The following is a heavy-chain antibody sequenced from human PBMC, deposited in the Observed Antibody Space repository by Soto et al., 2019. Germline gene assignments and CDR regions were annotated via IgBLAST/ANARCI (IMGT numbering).Heavy chain of an antibody. CDR3: ERVNRGAFDY. CDR2: IFYTENT. Sequence: QVQLQESSPGLVKPSETLSLTCTVSGVSISSYYWSWIRQPPGKGLEWIGSIFYTENTDYNPSLKSRVTISIDTSKKQCSLNLRSVTAADTAIYYCERVNRGAFDYWGQGTLVTVSS. J-gene: IGHJ4*02. V-gene: IGHV4-59*01. CDR1: GVSISSYY.